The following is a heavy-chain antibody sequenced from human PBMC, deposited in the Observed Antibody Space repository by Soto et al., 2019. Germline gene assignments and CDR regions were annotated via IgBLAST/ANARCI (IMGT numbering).Heavy chain of an antibody. V-gene: IGHV4-34*01. CDR1: GGSFSGYY. D-gene: IGHD6-6*01. CDR2: INHNGST. J-gene: IGHJ6*03. CDR3: ARGSRGSSSPGELWSYYYYYYMDV. Sequence: SETLSLTCAVYGGSFSGYYWSWIRQPPGKGLEWIGEINHNGSTNYNPSLKSRVTISVDTSKNQFSLKLSSVTAADTAVYYCARGSRGSSSPGELWSYYYYYYMDVWGKGTTVTVSS.